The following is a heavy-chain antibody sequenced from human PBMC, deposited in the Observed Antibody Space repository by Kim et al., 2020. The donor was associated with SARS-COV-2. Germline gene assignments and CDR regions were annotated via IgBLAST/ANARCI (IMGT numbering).Heavy chain of an antibody. CDR3: TTGIAVIGDSYFDH. CDR2: IRKKSKNNET. Sequence: GGSLRLSCVVSGFDFSNSAVDWVRQAPGKGLEWLGRIRKKSKNNETIYSESGKGRFTIARDDSPKTAYLQINNLKSEDTAVYYCTTGIAVIGDSYFDHWGQGTRVPVFS. J-gene: IGHJ4*02. D-gene: IGHD1-1*01. CDR1: GFDFSNSA. V-gene: IGHV3-73*01.